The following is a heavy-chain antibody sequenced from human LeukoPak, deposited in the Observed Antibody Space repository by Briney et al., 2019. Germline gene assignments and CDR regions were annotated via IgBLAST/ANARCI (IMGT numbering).Heavy chain of an antibody. V-gene: IGHV4-59*08. CDR1: GGSINNYY. CDR2: IYSSGST. J-gene: IGHJ4*02. CDR3: ARHDGGYGSRWFYFDF. Sequence: SETLSLACTVSGGSINNYYWSWIRQPPGKGLEWIGYIYSSGSTNYNPSLMSRVTMSVDTSKNQVSLNLNSVTAADTAVYLCARHDGGYGSRWFYFDFWGQGTLVTVSS. D-gene: IGHD2-2*01.